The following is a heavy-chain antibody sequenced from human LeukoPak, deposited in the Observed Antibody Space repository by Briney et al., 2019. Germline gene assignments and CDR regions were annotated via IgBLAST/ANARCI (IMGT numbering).Heavy chain of an antibody. D-gene: IGHD4-17*01. CDR3: ARGGNYGESGRTISRYYYYMDV. V-gene: IGHV1-8*03. CDR1: GYTFTSYD. J-gene: IGHJ6*03. CDR2: MNPNSGNT. Sequence: GASVKVSCNASGYTFTSYDINWVRQATGQGLEWMGWMNPNSGNTGYAQKFQGRVTITRNTSISTAYMELSSLRSEDTAVYYCARGGNYGESGRTISRYYYYMDVWGKGTTVIVSS.